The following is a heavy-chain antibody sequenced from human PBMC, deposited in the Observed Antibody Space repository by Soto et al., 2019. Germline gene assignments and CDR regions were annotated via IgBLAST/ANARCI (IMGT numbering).Heavy chain of an antibody. V-gene: IGHV4-61*01. CDR2: VYITTTT. J-gene: IGHJ1*01. Sequence: PSETLSLTCTVSGASVNSGNYYWTWIRQPPGKGLEWIGYVYITTTTNYNPSLKSRVAMSLDTSKNQFSLKLTSVTAADTAVYYCAIESREFTEYFLLWGQGAPVTVSS. D-gene: IGHD3-10*01. CDR3: AIESREFTEYFLL. CDR1: GASVNSGNYY.